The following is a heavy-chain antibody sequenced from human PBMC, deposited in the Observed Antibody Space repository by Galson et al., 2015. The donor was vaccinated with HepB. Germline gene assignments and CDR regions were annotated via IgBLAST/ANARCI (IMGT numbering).Heavy chain of an antibody. Sequence: ETLSLTCTVSGTSISSSYWSWVRQTPERGLGWIGYVFYRGNRNYNPSLKSRVTISLDTSRNQFYRRMTSVTAADTAVYYCAIDIRCNGDNCYSSLDSWGQGTLVTVSS. CDR2: VFYRGNR. J-gene: IGHJ4*02. V-gene: IGHV4-59*01. CDR3: AIDIRCNGDNCYSSLDS. D-gene: IGHD2-15*01. CDR1: GTSISSSY.